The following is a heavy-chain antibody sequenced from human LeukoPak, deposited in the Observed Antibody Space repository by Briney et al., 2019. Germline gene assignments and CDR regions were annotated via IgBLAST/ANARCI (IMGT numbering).Heavy chain of an antibody. V-gene: IGHV4-59*01. CDR2: SSYNGDT. CDR1: GAYFTNYY. CDR3: ARGALLWFGAKMEYYFDS. D-gene: IGHD3-10*01. J-gene: IGHJ4*02. Sequence: SETLSLTCTVSGAYFTNYYWSFIRQPPGKGLEWIGFSSYNGDTNYNPSLKSRVTISVDMSKNQFSLRLKSVTAADTAVYYCARGALLWFGAKMEYYFDSWGQGTPLTVSS.